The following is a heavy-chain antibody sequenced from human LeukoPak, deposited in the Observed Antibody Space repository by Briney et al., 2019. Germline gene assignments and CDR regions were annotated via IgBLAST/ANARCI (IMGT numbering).Heavy chain of an antibody. V-gene: IGHV1-8*01. CDR3: ARGVRGRPPLLITMVRGAYYYYYYMDV. Sequence: ASVKVSCKASGYTFTSYDINWVRQATGQGLEWMGWMNPNSGNTGYAQKFQGRVTMTRNTSISTAYMELSSLRSEDTAVYYCARGVRGRPPLLITMVRGAYYYYYYMDVWGKGTTVTVSS. D-gene: IGHD3-10*01. CDR1: GYTFTSYD. J-gene: IGHJ6*03. CDR2: MNPNSGNT.